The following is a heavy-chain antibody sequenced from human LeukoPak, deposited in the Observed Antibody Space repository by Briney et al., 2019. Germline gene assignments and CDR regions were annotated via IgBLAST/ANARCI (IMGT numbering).Heavy chain of an antibody. CDR3: ASGDGYFDY. CDR2: IKPSGGST. D-gene: IGHD5-24*01. V-gene: IGHV1-46*01. CDR1: GYTFTSYY. J-gene: IGHJ4*02. Sequence: ASVRLSCKASGYTFTSYYMHWGRQVPGQGLEWMGIIKPSGGSTSYAQKFQGRVTMTRDMSTSTVYMELSSLRSEDTAVYYCASGDGYFDYWGQGTLVTVSS.